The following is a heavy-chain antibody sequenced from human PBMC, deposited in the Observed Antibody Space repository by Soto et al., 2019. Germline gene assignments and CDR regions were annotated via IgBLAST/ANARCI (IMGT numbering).Heavy chain of an antibody. V-gene: IGHV3-30*18. CDR2: ISYDGNNR. CDR3: AKDHRNGGSRVDY. CDR1: GLSFRSHG. Sequence: QVQLVESGGGVVQPGRSLRLSCAVSGLSFRSHGMHWVRQAPGKGLEWVAFISYDGNNRKYADSVKGRFTISRDNSKDALYLEMSGRRGGDTAVYYCAKDHRNGGSRVDYWGQGTLVTVSS. J-gene: IGHJ4*02. D-gene: IGHD2-15*01.